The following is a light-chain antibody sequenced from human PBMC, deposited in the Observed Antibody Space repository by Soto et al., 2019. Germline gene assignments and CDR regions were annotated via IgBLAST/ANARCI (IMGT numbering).Light chain of an antibody. Sequence: EIVLTQTPLSLSVTPDQPASISCKSTQSLRHSDGRTYVYWYVQRPGQPPQLLIYEVSNRFSGVPDRFGGYGAGTDFTLEISRVEAEDVGIYYCMQTIQLPLTFGGGTKVDIK. V-gene: IGKV2D-29*01. J-gene: IGKJ4*01. CDR2: EVS. CDR1: QSLRHSDGRTY. CDR3: MQTIQLPLT.